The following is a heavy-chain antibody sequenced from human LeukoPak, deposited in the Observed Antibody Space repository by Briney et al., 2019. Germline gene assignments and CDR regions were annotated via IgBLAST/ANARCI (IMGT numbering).Heavy chain of an antibody. CDR3: AKTLRRSFDT. J-gene: IGHJ3*02. V-gene: IGHV3-23*01. Sequence: GGSLRLSCAASGFTFSHYDMTWVRQAPGKGLEWVSGIITSGSNTYYADSVKGRFTISRDNSKNTLYFQMNSLRAEDTALYYCAKTLRRSFDTWGQGTMVTVSS. CDR2: IITSGSNT. CDR1: GFTFSHYD.